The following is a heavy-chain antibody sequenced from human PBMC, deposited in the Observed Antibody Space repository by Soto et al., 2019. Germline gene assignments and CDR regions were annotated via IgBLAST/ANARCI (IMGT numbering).Heavy chain of an antibody. J-gene: IGHJ6*02. CDR2: VIPLFDTA. V-gene: IGHV1-69*01. Sequence: QVQVVQSGAEVKKPGSSVKVSCKVSGGIFTNNAISWVRQAPGQGLEWLGGVIPLFDTAYYAQIFRGRLRISEDGATTTAYMELSGLTSADTAVYFCATGGHNDGYNFYHGMDVWGQGTKVTVS. D-gene: IGHD5-18*01. CDR3: ATGGHNDGYNFYHGMDV. CDR1: GGIFTNNA.